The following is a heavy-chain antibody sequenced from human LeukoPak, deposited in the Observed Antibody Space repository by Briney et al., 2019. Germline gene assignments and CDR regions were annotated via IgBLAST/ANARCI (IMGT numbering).Heavy chain of an antibody. CDR1: GGSISSYF. CDR2: IYYSGYT. V-gene: IGHV4-59*01. J-gene: IGHJ6*03. Sequence: NASETLSLACSVPGGSISSYFWSSIRQPPGKGLKWIGNIYYSGYTTYSPSLRSRVTISVDTSKNQFSLKLSSVTAADTAVYYCARETSQKGAHYMDVWGKGTTVTISS. D-gene: IGHD3-16*01. CDR3: ARETSQKGAHYMDV.